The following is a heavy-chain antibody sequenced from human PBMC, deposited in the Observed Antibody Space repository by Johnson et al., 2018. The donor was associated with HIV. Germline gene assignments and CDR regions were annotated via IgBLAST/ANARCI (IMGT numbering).Heavy chain of an antibody. CDR2: IYSGGST. CDR3: AREGTLGAFDI. V-gene: IGHV3-66*01. J-gene: IGHJ3*02. Sequence: MLLVESGGGLVQPGGSLRLSCAASGFTVSSNYMSWVRQAPGKGLEWVSVIYSGGSTYYADSVKGRFTISRDNSKNTLYLQMNSLRAEDTAVYYCAREGTLGAFDIWGQGTMVNVSS. CDR1: GFTVSSNY. D-gene: IGHD1-1*01.